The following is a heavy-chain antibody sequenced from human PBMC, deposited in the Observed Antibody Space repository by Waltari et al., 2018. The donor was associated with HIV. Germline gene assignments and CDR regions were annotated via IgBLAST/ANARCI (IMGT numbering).Heavy chain of an antibody. J-gene: IGHJ1*01. CDR3: ARGPFGAAGLKYFQH. CDR1: GGSFSGNY. CDR2: INHSGST. V-gene: IGHV4-34*01. Sequence: QVQLQQWGAGLLKPSETLSLTCAVYGGSFSGNYWSWIRQSPGKGLECIGEINHSGSTNYNPSRKSRVTISVDTSKNQFSLKLNSVTAADTAVYYCARGPFGAAGLKYFQHWGQGTLVTVSS. D-gene: IGHD6-13*01.